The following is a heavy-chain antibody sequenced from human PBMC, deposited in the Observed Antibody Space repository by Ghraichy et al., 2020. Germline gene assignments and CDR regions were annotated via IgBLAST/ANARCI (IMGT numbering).Heavy chain of an antibody. D-gene: IGHD2-8*01. CDR2: IYYSGST. V-gene: IGHV4-59*01. CDR3: ARDLNGGMDV. J-gene: IGHJ6*02. CDR1: GGSISTYY. Sequence: ESLNISCTVSGGSISTYYWSWIRQPPGKGLEWIGYIYYSGSTNYNPSLKSRVTISVDTSKNQFSLKLSSVTAADTAMYYCARDLNGGMDVWGQGTTVTVSS.